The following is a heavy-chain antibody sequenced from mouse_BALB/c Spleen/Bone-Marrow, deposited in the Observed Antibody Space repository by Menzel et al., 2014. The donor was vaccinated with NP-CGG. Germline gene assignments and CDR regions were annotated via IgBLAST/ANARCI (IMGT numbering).Heavy chain of an antibody. J-gene: IGHJ4*01. Sequence: EVQLQQSGAELVKPGASVKLSCTASGFNIKDTYMHWVKQRPEQCLEWIGRIDPANGNTKYDPKFQGKATITADTSSNTAYLQLSSLTSEDTAVYYCARYRYDYYAMDYWGQGTSVTVSS. D-gene: IGHD2-14*01. CDR2: IDPANGNT. CDR1: GFNIKDTY. CDR3: ARYRYDYYAMDY. V-gene: IGHV14-3*02.